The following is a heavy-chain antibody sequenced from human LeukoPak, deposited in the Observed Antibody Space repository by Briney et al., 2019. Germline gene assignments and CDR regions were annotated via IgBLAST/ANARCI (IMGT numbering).Heavy chain of an antibody. V-gene: IGHV1-69*05. J-gene: IGHJ4*02. CDR2: IIPIFGTA. D-gene: IGHD3-22*01. CDR1: GGTFSSYA. CDR3: ARGFDYYDSSGYYSGDQTPFDY. Sequence: GSSVKVSCKASGGTFSSYAISWVRQAPGQGLEWMGRIIPIFGTANYAQKFQGRVTITTDESTSTAYMELSSLRSEDTAVYYCARGFDYYDSSGYYSGDQTPFDYWGQGTLVTVSS.